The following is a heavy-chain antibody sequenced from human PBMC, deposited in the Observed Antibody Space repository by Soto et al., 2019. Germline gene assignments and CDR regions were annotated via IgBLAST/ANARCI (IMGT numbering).Heavy chain of an antibody. CDR3: ARDEGIRGFDS. CDR2: ISGYNGLT. J-gene: IGHJ4*02. Sequence: QVQLVQSGDEVKKSGASVKVSCKASGYTFSNYGISWVRQAPGQGLEWMGWISGYNGLTAYAQNVPGRVTMTIDTPTTTVFMELTGLRSNDTAVYYCARDEGIRGFDSWGQGTLVTVSS. D-gene: IGHD3-10*01. CDR1: GYTFSNYG. V-gene: IGHV1-18*04.